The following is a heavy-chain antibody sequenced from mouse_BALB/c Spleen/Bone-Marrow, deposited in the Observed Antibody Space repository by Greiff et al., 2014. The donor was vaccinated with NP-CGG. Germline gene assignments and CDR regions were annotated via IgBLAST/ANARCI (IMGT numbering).Heavy chain of an antibody. CDR1: GYTFTSYI. J-gene: IGHJ3*01. D-gene: IGHD1-2*01. Sequence: VHVKQSGPELVKPGASVKMSCKASGYTFTSYIIHWVKQKPGPGLEWIGYINPYNDDTKYNERFRNKATLTSDKSSSTAYMELSSLTSDDSAVYYCARWHYYGAYWGQGTLVTVSA. CDR3: ARWHYYGAY. V-gene: IGHV1-14*01. CDR2: INPYNDDT.